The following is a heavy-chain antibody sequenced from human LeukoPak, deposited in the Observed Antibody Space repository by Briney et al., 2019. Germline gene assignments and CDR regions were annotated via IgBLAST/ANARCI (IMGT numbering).Heavy chain of an antibody. CDR3: AACLSATWAIDY. J-gene: IGHJ4*02. Sequence: SETLSLTCVVYGGSSSGFYWTWIRQTPGKGLEWIGKINVGGGINYNPSLKSRVTMSLDTSKNQFSLKLSSVTAADTAVYYCAACLSATWAIDYWGQGTLVTVSS. CDR1: GGSSSGFY. D-gene: IGHD1-1*01. V-gene: IGHV4-34*01. CDR2: INVGGGI.